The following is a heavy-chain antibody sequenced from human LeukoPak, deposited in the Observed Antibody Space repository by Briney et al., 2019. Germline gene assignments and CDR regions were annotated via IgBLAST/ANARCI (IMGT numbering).Heavy chain of an antibody. CDR3: ARQPTTMVRGVIISVYFFDY. J-gene: IGHJ4*02. CDR2: IYPGDSNT. D-gene: IGHD3-10*01. CDR1: GSFFTNYW. Sequence: GASLQISCKGSGSFFTNYWICLGHPLAEKRLERRGIIYPGDSNTNYSPSFQGQVTISATKSISTAYLQWRSMKASDTAMYYCARQPTTMVRGVIISVYFFDYWGQGTLVTVSS. V-gene: IGHV5-51*07.